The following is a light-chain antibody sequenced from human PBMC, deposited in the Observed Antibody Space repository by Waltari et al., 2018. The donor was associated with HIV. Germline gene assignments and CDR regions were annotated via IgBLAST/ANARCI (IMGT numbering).Light chain of an antibody. CDR3: TSYAGSDNLML. Sequence: QSALTQPASLSGSPGQSITISCTGTRSDIGVYNFVSWYRQHPDKAPQLIIFDVTKRPSGISNRFSGSKSANTASLTISGLQAEDEADYYCTSYAGSDNLMLFGGGTKVTVL. CDR1: RSDIGVYNF. J-gene: IGLJ2*01. V-gene: IGLV2-14*03. CDR2: DVT.